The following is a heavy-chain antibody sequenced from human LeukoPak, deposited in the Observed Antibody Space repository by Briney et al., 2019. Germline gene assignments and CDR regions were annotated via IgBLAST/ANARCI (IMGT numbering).Heavy chain of an antibody. V-gene: IGHV3-48*02. CDR3: ARSRGSDY. D-gene: IGHD5-12*01. Sequence: GGSLRLSCAASGFTLSSYNMNGVRQAPGKGLEWVSYISSSTTIYYADSVKGRFTISRDNAKNSLYLQMNSLRDEDTAVYYCARSRGSDYWGQGTLVTVSS. CDR1: GFTLSSYN. J-gene: IGHJ4*02. CDR2: ISSSTTI.